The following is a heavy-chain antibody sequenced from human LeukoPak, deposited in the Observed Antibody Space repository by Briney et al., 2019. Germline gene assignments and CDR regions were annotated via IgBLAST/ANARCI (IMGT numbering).Heavy chain of an antibody. D-gene: IGHD1-26*01. CDR1: GYTFTGYY. V-gene: IGHV1-2*02. CDR2: INPNSGGT. Sequence: ASVKVSCKASGYTFTGYYMHWVRQAPGRGLEWLGWINPNSGGTNYAEEFQDRVTMTRDTSISTAYMELSSLKSDDTAVYYCARVRVGGGSYGGLDYWGQGTLVTVSS. J-gene: IGHJ4*02. CDR3: ARVRVGGGSYGGLDY.